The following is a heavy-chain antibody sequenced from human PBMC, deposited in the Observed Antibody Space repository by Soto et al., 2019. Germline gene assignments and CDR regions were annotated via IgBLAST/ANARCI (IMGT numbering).Heavy chain of an antibody. CDR3: ATSMYYYGSGSLSY. V-gene: IGHV1-8*01. CDR1: GYTFTSYD. J-gene: IGHJ4*02. D-gene: IGHD3-10*01. Sequence: ASVKVSCKASGYTFTSYDMNWVRQATGQGLECMGWMNPNSGNTGYAQKFQGRVTMTRNTSISTAYMELSSLRSEDTAVYYCATSMYYYGSGSLSYWGQGTLVTVSS. CDR2: MNPNSGNT.